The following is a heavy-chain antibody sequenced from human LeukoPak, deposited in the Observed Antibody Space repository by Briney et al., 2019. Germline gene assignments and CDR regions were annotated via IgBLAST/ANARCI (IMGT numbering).Heavy chain of an antibody. D-gene: IGHD3-9*01. V-gene: IGHV4-59*01. CDR2: IYYSGST. Sequence: SETLSLTCTVSGGSISSYYWSWIRQPPGKGLEWIGYIYYSGSTNYNPSLKSRVTISVDTSKNQFSLKLSSVTAADTAVYYFARSDILTGYNYFDYWGQGTLVTVSS. CDR3: ARSDILTGYNYFDY. J-gene: IGHJ4*02. CDR1: GGSISSYY.